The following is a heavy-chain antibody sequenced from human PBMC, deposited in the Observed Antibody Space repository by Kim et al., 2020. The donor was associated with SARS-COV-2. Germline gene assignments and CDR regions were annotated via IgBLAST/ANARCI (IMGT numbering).Heavy chain of an antibody. CDR2: INSDNGDT. D-gene: IGHD3-16*01. CDR1: GYTFLTSS. J-gene: IGHJ4*02. Sequence: ASVKVSCKASGYTFLTSSMHWVRQAPGQSLEWMGWINSDNGDTAYSQKFQGRVSITRDTSARIGYMELTTLTSEDTAVYFCVRQTTYGHFGDYWGQGTLV. CDR3: VRQTTYGHFGDY. V-gene: IGHV1-3*01.